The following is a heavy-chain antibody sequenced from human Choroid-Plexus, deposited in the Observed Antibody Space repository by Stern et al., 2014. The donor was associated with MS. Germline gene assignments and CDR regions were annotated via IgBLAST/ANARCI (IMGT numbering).Heavy chain of an antibody. Sequence: VQLVESGGGVVQPGRPLRLSCVASGFTLGSCSMHWVRQAPGKGLEWVAGISYDGSNKYYADSVNGRFTISRDNSQNTRYMQMSSLRPEDTAVYYCAKDRQYLTYFFDHWGQGSLVTVSS. CDR3: AKDRQYLTYFFDH. J-gene: IGHJ5*02. CDR1: GFTLGSCS. V-gene: IGHV3-30*18. D-gene: IGHD2/OR15-2a*01. CDR2: ISYDGSNK.